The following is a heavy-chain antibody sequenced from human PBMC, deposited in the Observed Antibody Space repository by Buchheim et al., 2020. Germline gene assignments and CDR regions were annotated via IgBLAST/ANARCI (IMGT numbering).Heavy chain of an antibody. CDR2: ISDVGTT. CDR3: ARGINGIDV. Sequence: EVHLVESGGALVQPGGSPRLSCSTSAFSVTTTYMTWVRQAPGKGLEWVSVISDVGTTYYADSVKGRFTISRDNSNNMVYLQMNSLRVEDTAVYYCARGINGIDVWGQGTT. J-gene: IGHJ6*02. V-gene: IGHV3-66*01. CDR1: AFSVTTTY. D-gene: IGHD2-15*01.